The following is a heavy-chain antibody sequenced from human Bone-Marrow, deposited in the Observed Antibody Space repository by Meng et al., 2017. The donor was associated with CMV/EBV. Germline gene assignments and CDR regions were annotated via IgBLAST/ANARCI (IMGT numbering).Heavy chain of an antibody. V-gene: IGHV1-2*02. Sequence: VPVVQSGAGVKKPGASVKVSCKASGYTFTGYYMHWVRQAPGQGLEWTGWINPNSGGTNYAQKFQGRVTMTRDTSISTAYMELSRLRSDDTAVYYCARVGITMIAGDYWGQGTLVTVSS. CDR2: INPNSGGT. CDR1: GYTFTGYY. D-gene: IGHD3-22*01. CDR3: ARVGITMIAGDY. J-gene: IGHJ4*02.